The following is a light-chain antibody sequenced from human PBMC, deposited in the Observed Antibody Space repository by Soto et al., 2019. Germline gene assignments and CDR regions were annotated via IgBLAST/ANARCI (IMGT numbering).Light chain of an antibody. Sequence: DIQMTQSPSILSASVGDSVTITCRASQSISIWLAWYQQKPGKAPKLLIFDVSTLKSGVPSRFSGSRSGTEFTLTISSLPPDDFATYFCQQYHSYSPLTFGGGTKVEIK. CDR1: QSISIW. J-gene: IGKJ4*01. CDR3: QQYHSYSPLT. CDR2: DVS. V-gene: IGKV1-5*01.